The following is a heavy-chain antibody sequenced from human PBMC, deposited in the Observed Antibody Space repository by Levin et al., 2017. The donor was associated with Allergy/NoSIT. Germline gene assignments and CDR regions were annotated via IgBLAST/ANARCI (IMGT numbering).Heavy chain of an antibody. CDR3: ARCKGYSSSWSTSTYYMDG. D-gene: IGHD6-13*01. CDR1: GYSFTSYW. V-gene: IGHV5-51*01. Sequence: GESLKISCKGSGYSFTSYWIGWVRQMPGKGLEWMGIIYPGDSDTRYSPSFQGQVTISADKSISTAYLQWSSLKASDTAMYYCARCKGYSSSWSTSTYYMDGWGKGTTVTVSS. J-gene: IGHJ6*03. CDR2: IYPGDSDT.